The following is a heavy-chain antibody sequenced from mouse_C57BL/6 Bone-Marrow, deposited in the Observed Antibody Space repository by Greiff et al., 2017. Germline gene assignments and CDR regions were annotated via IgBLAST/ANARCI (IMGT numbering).Heavy chain of an antibody. CDR3: AREEYAMDY. V-gene: IGHV5-4*01. Sequence: EVKLLESGGGLVKPGGSLKLSCAASGFTFSSYAMSWVRQTPEKRLEWVATISDGGSYTYYPDNLKGRFTISRDNAKNNLYLQMSHMKSEDTAMYYCAREEYAMDYWGQGTAVTVSA. J-gene: IGHJ4*01. CDR1: GFTFSSYA. CDR2: ISDGGSYT.